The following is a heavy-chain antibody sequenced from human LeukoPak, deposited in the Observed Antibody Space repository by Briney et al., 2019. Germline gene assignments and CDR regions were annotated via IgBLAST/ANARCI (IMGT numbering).Heavy chain of an antibody. J-gene: IGHJ3*02. CDR2: INTSGDT. CDR1: GAFSTNYF. V-gene: IGHV4-4*07. D-gene: IGHD2-2*01. Sequence: SETLSLTCSVSGAFSTNYFWSWIRQPAGKGLQWIGRINTSGDTYYNPSLKSRVTMSVDTSKEQFSLNLSSMAAADTAVYYCARTLLPATMGAFDIRGQGTMVTVSS. CDR3: ARTLLPATMGAFDI.